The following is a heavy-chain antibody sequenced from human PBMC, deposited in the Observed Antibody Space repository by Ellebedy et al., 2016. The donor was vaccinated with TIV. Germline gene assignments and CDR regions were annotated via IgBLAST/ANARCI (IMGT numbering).Heavy chain of an antibody. CDR2: IYYSGST. CDR1: GGSISSGGYY. J-gene: IGHJ4*02. CDR3: ARDTPWFGELLL. V-gene: IGHV4-31*03. Sequence: MPSETLSLTCTVSGGSISSGGYYRSWIRQHPGKGLEWIGYIYYSGSTYYNPSLKSRVTISVDTSKNQFSLKLSSVTAADTAVYYCARDTPWFGELLLWGQGTLVTVSS. D-gene: IGHD3-10*01.